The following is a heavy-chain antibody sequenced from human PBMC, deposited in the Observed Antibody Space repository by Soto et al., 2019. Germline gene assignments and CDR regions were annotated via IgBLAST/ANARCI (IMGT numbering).Heavy chain of an antibody. J-gene: IGHJ4*02. Sequence: GESLKISCAASGFTFSSYGMHWVRQAPGKGLEWVAVIWYDGSNKYYADSVKGRFTISRDNSKNTLYLQMNSLRAEDTAVYYCAREEEYYDSSGYPETYDYWGQGTLVTVSS. CDR3: AREEEYYDSSGYPETYDY. D-gene: IGHD3-22*01. CDR2: IWYDGSNK. V-gene: IGHV3-33*01. CDR1: GFTFSSYG.